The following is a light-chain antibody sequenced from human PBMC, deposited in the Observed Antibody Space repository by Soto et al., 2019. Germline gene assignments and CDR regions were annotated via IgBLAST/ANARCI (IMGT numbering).Light chain of an antibody. J-gene: IGLJ3*02. CDR2: LNSDGSH. V-gene: IGLV4-69*01. CDR3: QTWATGIGV. Sequence: QAVVTQSPSASASLGASVKLTCTLSSGHSNYAIAWHQQQPEKGPRYLMKLNSDGSHSKGDGIPDRFSGSSSGAERYLTISSVQSEDEADYYCQTWATGIGVFGGGTKLTVL. CDR1: SGHSNYA.